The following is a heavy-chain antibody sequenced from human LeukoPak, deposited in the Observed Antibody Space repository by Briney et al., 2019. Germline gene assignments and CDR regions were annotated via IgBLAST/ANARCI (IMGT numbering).Heavy chain of an antibody. Sequence: GASVKVSCKASGYTFTGYYMHWVRQAPGQGLEWMGWINPNSGGTNYAQKFQGRVTMTRDTPISTAYMELSRLRSDDTAVYYCARDPHYDFWSDDSYYYMDVWGKGTTVTVSS. D-gene: IGHD3-3*01. CDR2: INPNSGGT. CDR1: GYTFTGYY. J-gene: IGHJ6*03. V-gene: IGHV1-2*02. CDR3: ARDPHYDFWSDDSYYYMDV.